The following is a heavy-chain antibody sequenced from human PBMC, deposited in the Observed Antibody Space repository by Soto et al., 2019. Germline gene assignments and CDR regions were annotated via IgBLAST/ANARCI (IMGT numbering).Heavy chain of an antibody. CDR3: ARDLDPIAVAGLKEIENYSYYYGMDV. V-gene: IGHV1-18*01. CDR1: GYTFTSYG. Sequence: QVQLVQSGAEVKKPGASVKVSCKASGYTFTSYGISWVLQAPGQGREWMGWISAYNGNTNYAQKLQGRVTMTTDTSTSTAYMELRSLRSDDTAVYYCARDLDPIAVAGLKEIENYSYYYGMDVWGQGTTVTVSS. CDR2: ISAYNGNT. J-gene: IGHJ6*02. D-gene: IGHD6-19*01.